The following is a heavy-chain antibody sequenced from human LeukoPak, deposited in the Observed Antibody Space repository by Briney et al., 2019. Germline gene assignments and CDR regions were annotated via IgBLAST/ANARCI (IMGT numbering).Heavy chain of an antibody. CDR1: GYTFTTYG. V-gene: IGHV1-18*04. CDR2: ISAHNGHT. Sequence: GASVKVSCKASGYTFTTYGISWVRQAPGQGLEWMGWISAHNGHTNYARNLQGRVTMTTDTSTSTAYMELRSLRSDDTAVYYCARVEDRDNVWGSYRLADYWGQGTLVTVSS. D-gene: IGHD3-16*02. CDR3: ARVEDRDNVWGSYRLADY. J-gene: IGHJ4*02.